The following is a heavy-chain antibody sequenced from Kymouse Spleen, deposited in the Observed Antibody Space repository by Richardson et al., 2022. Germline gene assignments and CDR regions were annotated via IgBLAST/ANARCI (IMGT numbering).Heavy chain of an antibody. CDR3: TTDQWSSSWYSYYGMDV. CDR1: GFTFSNAW. CDR2: IKSKTDGGTT. D-gene: IGHD6-13*01. Sequence: EVQLVESGGGLVKPGGSLRLSCAASGFTFSNAWMSWVRQAPGKGLEWVGRIKSKTDGGTTDYAAPVKGRFTISRDDSKNTLYLQMNSLKTEDTAVYYCTTDQWSSSWYSYYGMDVWGQGTTVTVSS. V-gene: IGHV3-15*01. J-gene: IGHJ6*02.